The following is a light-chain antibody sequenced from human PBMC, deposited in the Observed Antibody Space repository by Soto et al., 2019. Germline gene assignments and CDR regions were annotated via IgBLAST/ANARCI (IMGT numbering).Light chain of an antibody. CDR1: QDISNY. CDR2: DAS. CDR3: QQYDNLPST. J-gene: IGKJ1*01. V-gene: IGKV1-33*01. Sequence: DIQMTQSPSSLSASVGDRVTIACQASQDISNYLNWYQQKPGKAPKLLIYDASNLETGVPSRFSGSGSGTDFTFTISSLQPEDIATYYCQQYDNLPSTFGQGTRWIS.